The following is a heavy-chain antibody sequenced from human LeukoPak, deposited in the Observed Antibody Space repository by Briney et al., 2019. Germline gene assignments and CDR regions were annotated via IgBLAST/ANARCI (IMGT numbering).Heavy chain of an antibody. CDR1: GFTSSNNW. D-gene: IGHD2-15*01. CDR3: ARDAAGLDY. V-gene: IGHV3-74*01. J-gene: IGHJ4*02. Sequence: GGSLRLSCAASGFTSSNNWMHWVRQAPGKGLVWVSRINSAGSTTNYADSVKGRFTISRDNAKNTLYLQMNSLRAEDTAVYYCARDAAGLDYWGQGSLVTVSS. CDR2: INSAGSTT.